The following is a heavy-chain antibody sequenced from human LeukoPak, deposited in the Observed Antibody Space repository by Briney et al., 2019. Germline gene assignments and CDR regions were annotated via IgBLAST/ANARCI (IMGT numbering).Heavy chain of an antibody. J-gene: IGHJ4*02. V-gene: IGHV3-7*01. CDR1: GFTFSSYW. D-gene: IGHD6-19*01. CDR2: IKQDGSEK. CDR3: ARARVGIAVAGSADY. Sequence: GGSLRLSCAASGFTFSSYWMSWVRQAPGKGLEWVANIKQDGSEKYYVDSVKGRFTISRDNAKNSLYLQMNSLRAEDTAVYYCARARVGIAVAGSADYWGQGTLVTVSS.